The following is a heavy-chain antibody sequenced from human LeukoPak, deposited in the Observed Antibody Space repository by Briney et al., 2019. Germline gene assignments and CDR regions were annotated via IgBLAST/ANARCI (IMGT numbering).Heavy chain of an antibody. D-gene: IGHD5-18*01. J-gene: IGHJ4*02. CDR2: IYYSGST. CDR1: GGSISSYY. V-gene: IGHV4-59*01. Sequence: SETLSLTCTASGGSISSYYWSWIRQPPGKGLEWIGYIYYSGSTNYNPSLKSRVTISVDTSKNQFSLKLSSVTAADTAVYYCARVRGYSYGYDWGQGTLVTVSS. CDR3: ARVRGYSYGYD.